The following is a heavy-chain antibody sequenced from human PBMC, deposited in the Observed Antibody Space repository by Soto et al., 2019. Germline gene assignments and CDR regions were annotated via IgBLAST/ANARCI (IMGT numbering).Heavy chain of an antibody. CDR3: AKWGNDWGYYYYGMDV. CDR2: IIPIFGTA. J-gene: IGHJ6*02. Sequence: QVQLVQSGAEVRKPGSSVKVSCKASGGTFSRHAVSWVRQAPGQGLEWMGGIIPIFGTANHAQKFQGRVTIIADESTSTAYMELNSLTSEDTAIYYCAKWGNDWGYYYYGMDVWGLGTTVTVSS. D-gene: IGHD7-27*01. V-gene: IGHV1-69*01. CDR1: GGTFSRHA.